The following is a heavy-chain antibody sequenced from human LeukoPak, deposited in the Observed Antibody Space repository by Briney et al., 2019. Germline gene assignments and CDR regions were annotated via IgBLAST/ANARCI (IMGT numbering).Heavy chain of an antibody. J-gene: IGHJ4*02. Sequence: GGSLRLSCAASGFTFSSYAMSWVHQAPGKGLEWVSAISGRGGSTYYADSVKGRFTISRDNSKNTLYLQMSSLRAEDTAVYYCAKDVVTAHPWYFDYWGQGTLVTVSS. CDR3: AKDVVTAHPWYFDY. V-gene: IGHV3-23*01. CDR2: ISGRGGST. CDR1: GFTFSSYA. D-gene: IGHD2-21*02.